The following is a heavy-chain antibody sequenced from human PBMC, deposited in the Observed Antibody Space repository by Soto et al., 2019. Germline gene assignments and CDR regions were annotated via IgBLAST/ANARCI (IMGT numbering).Heavy chain of an antibody. CDR2: IYPGYSDT. V-gene: IGHV5-51*01. CDR1: GYRVTDSW. CDR3: ARSINWKYDY. J-gene: IGHJ4*02. D-gene: IGHD1-7*01. Sequence: GEWLKISCKGSGYRVTDSWIGWVRQMTGKGLEWMGVIYPGYSDTRYSPSFQGQVTISADKSISTAYLQWSSLKASDTAMYYCARSINWKYDYWGQGTLVTVSS.